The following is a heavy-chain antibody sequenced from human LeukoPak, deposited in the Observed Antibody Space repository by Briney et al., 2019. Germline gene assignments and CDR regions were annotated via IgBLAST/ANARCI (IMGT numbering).Heavy chain of an antibody. Sequence: VGSLRLSCAASGFTFSSDWMHWVRQAPGKGLVWVSRINSDGSRTIYADSVKGRFTISRDNAQNTLYLQMNSLRVEDTAVYYCARALGSYSDYWGQGTLVTVSS. CDR2: INSDGSRT. D-gene: IGHD1-26*01. J-gene: IGHJ4*02. CDR3: ARALGSYSDY. V-gene: IGHV3-74*01. CDR1: GFTFSSDW.